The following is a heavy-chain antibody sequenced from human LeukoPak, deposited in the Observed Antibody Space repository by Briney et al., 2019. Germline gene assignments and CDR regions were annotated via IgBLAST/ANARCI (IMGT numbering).Heavy chain of an antibody. CDR3: ARDRAPASSGWVFDAFDI. Sequence: ASVKVSCKASGYTFTGYYMHWVRQAPGQGLEWMGWINPNSGGTNYAQKFQGWVTMTRDTSISTAYMELRRLRSEDTAVYYCARDRAPASSGWVFDAFDIWGQGTMVTVSS. CDR1: GYTFTGYY. D-gene: IGHD6-25*01. CDR2: INPNSGGT. J-gene: IGHJ3*02. V-gene: IGHV1-2*04.